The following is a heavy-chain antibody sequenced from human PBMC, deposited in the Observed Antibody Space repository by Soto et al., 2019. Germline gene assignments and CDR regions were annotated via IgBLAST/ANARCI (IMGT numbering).Heavy chain of an antibody. V-gene: IGHV4-34*01. J-gene: IGHJ4*02. Sequence: SETLSLTCAVYGGSFSGYYWSWIRQPPGKGLEWIGEINHSGSTNYNPSLKSRVTISVDTSKNQFSLKLSSVTAADTAVYYCARDSRQQLVPWRVPFDYWGQGTLVTVSS. CDR3: ARDSRQQLVPWRVPFDY. CDR2: INHSGST. D-gene: IGHD6-13*01. CDR1: GGSFSGYY.